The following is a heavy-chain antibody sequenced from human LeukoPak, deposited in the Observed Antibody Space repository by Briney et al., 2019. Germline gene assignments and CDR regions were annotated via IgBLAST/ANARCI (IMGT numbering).Heavy chain of an antibody. D-gene: IGHD6-19*01. CDR3: AKGPYSSGWYYFDY. CDR1: GFTFSSYA. Sequence: GGSLRLSCAASGFTFSSYAMSWVRQAPGKGLEWVSAISGSGGSTYYADSVKGRFTISRDNSKNTLYLQVNSLRAEDTAVYYCAKGPYSSGWYYFDYWGQGTLVTVSS. CDR2: ISGSGGST. J-gene: IGHJ4*02. V-gene: IGHV3-23*01.